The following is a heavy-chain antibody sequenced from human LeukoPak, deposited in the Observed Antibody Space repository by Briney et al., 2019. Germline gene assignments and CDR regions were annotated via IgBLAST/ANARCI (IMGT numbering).Heavy chain of an antibody. J-gene: IGHJ4*02. CDR3: ARDLSSTPNWELDF. V-gene: IGHV1-2*06. Sequence: GASVKVSCKASGYTFIHYFIHWVRQAPGQGLEWMGRINSNSGGTKYAQKFQGRVTMTRDTSITTVYMELSSLTSDDTAVYYCARDLSSTPNWELDFWGQGTLVTVSS. D-gene: IGHD7-27*01. CDR1: GYTFIHYF. CDR2: INSNSGGT.